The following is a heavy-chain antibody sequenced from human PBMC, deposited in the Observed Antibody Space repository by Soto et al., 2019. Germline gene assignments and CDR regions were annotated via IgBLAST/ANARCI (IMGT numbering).Heavy chain of an antibody. CDR1: GGSISSYY. Sequence: SETLSLTCTVSGGSISSYYWSWIRQPPGKGLEWIGYIYYSGSTNYNPSLKSRITISVDTSKNQFSLKLSSVTAADTAVYYCARASIAAAGTPRFDYWGQGTLVTVSS. CDR3: ARASIAAAGTPRFDY. V-gene: IGHV4-59*01. D-gene: IGHD6-13*01. CDR2: IYYSGST. J-gene: IGHJ4*02.